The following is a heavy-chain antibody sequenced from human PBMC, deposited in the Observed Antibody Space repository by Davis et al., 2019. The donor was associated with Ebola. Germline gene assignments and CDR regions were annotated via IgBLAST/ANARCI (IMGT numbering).Heavy chain of an antibody. CDR2: IMWDSNTI. CDR3: GKDQSPGGMDV. CDR1: GFTFDEHA. J-gene: IGHJ6*04. Sequence: SLKISCEGSGFTFDEHAMHWVRQAPGKGLEWVSGIMWDSNTIGYADSVKGRFTIYRDNAKNFLFLQMNSLRSEDTAVYYCGKDQSPGGMDVWGKGTTVTVSS. V-gene: IGHV3-9*01.